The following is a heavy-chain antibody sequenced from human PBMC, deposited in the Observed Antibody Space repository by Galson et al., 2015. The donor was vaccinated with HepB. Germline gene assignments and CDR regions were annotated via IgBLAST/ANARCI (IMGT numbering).Heavy chain of an antibody. CDR3: ARATPYCSSTSCPIMYDAFDI. CDR2: IYYSGST. J-gene: IGHJ3*02. V-gene: IGHV4-31*03. D-gene: IGHD2-2*01. Sequence: TLSLTCTVSGGSISSGDYYWSWIRQHPGKGLEWIGYIYYSGSTYYNPSLKSRVTISVDTSKNQFSLKLSSVTAADTAVYYCARATPYCSSTSCPIMYDAFDIWGQGTMVTVSS. CDR1: GGSISSGDYY.